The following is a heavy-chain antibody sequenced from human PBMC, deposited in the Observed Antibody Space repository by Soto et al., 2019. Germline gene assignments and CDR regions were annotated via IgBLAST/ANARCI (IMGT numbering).Heavy chain of an antibody. J-gene: IGHJ1*01. Sequence: SETLSLTCAVSGGSISSGGYSWSWIRQPPGKGLEWIGYIYHSGSTYYNPSLKSRVTISVDRSKNQFSLKLSSVTAADTAVYYCARGIGGSRAGEYFQHWGQGTLVTVSS. CDR3: ARGIGGSRAGEYFQH. CDR2: IYHSGST. V-gene: IGHV4-30-2*01. D-gene: IGHD2-15*01. CDR1: GGSISSGGYS.